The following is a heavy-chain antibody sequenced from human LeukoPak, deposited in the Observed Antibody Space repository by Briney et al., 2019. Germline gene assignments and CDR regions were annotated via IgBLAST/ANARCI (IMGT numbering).Heavy chain of an antibody. Sequence: SQTLSLTCAISGDSVSSNSAAWNWIRQSPSRGLEWLGRTYYRSKWYNDYAVSVKSRITINPDTSKNQFSLQLNSVTPEDTAVYYCARVRHSSSWSDGWYFDLWGRGTLVTVSS. CDR1: GDSVSSNSAA. CDR2: TYYRSKWYN. J-gene: IGHJ2*01. D-gene: IGHD6-13*01. V-gene: IGHV6-1*01. CDR3: ARVRHSSSWSDGWYFDL.